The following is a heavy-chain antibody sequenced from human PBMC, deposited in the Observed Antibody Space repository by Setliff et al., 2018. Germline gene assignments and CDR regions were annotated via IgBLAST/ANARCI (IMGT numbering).Heavy chain of an antibody. CDR1: GGPINSDRYY. J-gene: IGHJ5*02. V-gene: IGHV4-39*01. Sequence: SETLSLTCTVSGGPINSDRYYWGWIRQPPGKGLEWIGSMYSSGSTYYNPSLKSRVTISADTSTNQLSLKLSSVTAADTAVYYCSRGPSKVQFDTWGRGIPVTVSS. CDR2: MYSSGST. CDR3: SRGPSKVQFDT. D-gene: IGHD4-4*01.